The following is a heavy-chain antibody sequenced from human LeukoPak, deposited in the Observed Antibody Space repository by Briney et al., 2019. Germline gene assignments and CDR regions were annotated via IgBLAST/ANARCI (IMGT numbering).Heavy chain of an antibody. Sequence: GGSLRLSCAASGFTFSSYGMHWVRQAPGKGLEWVAVISYDGSNKYYVGYVKGRFTISRDNSKITLYLQMDSLRAEDTAVYYCAKDARYCSGGSCSYYYYGMDVWGQGTTVTVSS. CDR2: ISYDGSNK. D-gene: IGHD2-15*01. V-gene: IGHV3-30*18. CDR3: AKDARYCSGGSCSYYYYGMDV. J-gene: IGHJ6*02. CDR1: GFTFSSYG.